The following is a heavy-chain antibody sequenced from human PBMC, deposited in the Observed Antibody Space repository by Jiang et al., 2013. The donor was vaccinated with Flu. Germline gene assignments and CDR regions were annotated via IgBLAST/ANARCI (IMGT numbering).Heavy chain of an antibody. CDR1: GDSVSTNSAA. Sequence: SQTLSLTCAISGDSVSTNSAARNWIRQSPSRGLEWLGRTYYRSKWYNDYAVSVKGRITISPDTSKNQFSLQLNSVTPEDTAVYYCARYYDSTGGHFDYWGQGILVTVSS. CDR2: TYYRSKWYN. V-gene: IGHV6-1*01. J-gene: IGHJ4*02. CDR3: ARYYDSTGGHFDY. D-gene: IGHD3-22*01.